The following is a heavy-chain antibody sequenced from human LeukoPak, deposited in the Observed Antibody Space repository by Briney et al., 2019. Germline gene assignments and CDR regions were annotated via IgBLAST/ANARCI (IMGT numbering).Heavy chain of an antibody. CDR2: IYSGGST. V-gene: IGHV3-66*01. Sequence: GGSLRLSCAASGFTVSSNYMSWVRQAPGKGLEWVSVIYSGGSTYYADSVKGRFTISRDNSKNTPYLQMNSLRAEDTAVYYCARDIRYSSSGIVFDYWGQGNLVTVSS. J-gene: IGHJ4*02. CDR1: GFTVSSNY. CDR3: ARDIRYSSSGIVFDY. D-gene: IGHD6-13*01.